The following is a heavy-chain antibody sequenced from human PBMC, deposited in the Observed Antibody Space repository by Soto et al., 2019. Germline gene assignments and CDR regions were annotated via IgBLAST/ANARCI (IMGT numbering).Heavy chain of an antibody. D-gene: IGHD2-2*02. Sequence: QVQLQESGPGLVKPSQTLSLTCTVSGGSISSGDYYWSWIRQPPGKGLEWIGYIYYSGSTYYNPSLTRRVTISVDTSKNQFSLKLSSVTAADTAVYYCARDIPPFGYETFYGMDVWGQGTTVTVSS. CDR3: ARDIPPFGYETFYGMDV. CDR1: GGSISSGDYY. CDR2: IYYSGST. J-gene: IGHJ6*02. V-gene: IGHV4-30-4*01.